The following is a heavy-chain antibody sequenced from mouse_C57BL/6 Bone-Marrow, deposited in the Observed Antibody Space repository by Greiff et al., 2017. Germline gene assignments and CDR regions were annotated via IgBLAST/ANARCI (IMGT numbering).Heavy chain of an antibody. J-gene: IGHJ2*01. CDR3: AREGYYYGTFY. CDR1: GYTFTSYW. V-gene: IGHV1-50*01. Sequence: VQLQQPGAELVKPGASVKLSCKASGYTFTSYWMQWVKQRPGQGLEWIGEIDPSDSYTNYNQKFKGKATLTVDTSSSTAYMQLSSLTSEDSAVYYCAREGYYYGTFYWGQGTTLTVSS. CDR2: IDPSDSYT. D-gene: IGHD1-1*01.